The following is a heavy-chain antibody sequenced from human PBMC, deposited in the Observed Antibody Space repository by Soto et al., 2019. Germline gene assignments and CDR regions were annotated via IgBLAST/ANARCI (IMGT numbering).Heavy chain of an antibody. CDR1: GYTFTSYA. CDR2: INAGNGNT. Sequence: QVQLVQSGAEVKKTWASVKVSCKTSGYTFTSYAMHWVRQAPGQRREWMGWINAGNGNTKYSQKFQGRVTITRDTSASTAYMELSSQRSEDKAVYYCARDLPPIDYRGQGTLVSVSS. V-gene: IGHV1-3*01. CDR3: ARDLPPIDY. J-gene: IGHJ4*02.